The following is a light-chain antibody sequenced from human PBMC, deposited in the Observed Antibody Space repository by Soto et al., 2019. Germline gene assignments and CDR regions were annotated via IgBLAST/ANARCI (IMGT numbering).Light chain of an antibody. CDR2: FNSDGSH. V-gene: IGLV4-69*01. J-gene: IGLJ3*02. Sequence: QPVLTQSPSASASLGASVKLTCTLSSGHSTYPIAWHQQQPEKGPRYLMKFNSDGSHNKGDGIPDRFSGSSSGAERYLTISSLQSEDEADYYCQTWDTGIQVFGGGTKVTVL. CDR1: SGHSTYP. CDR3: QTWDTGIQV.